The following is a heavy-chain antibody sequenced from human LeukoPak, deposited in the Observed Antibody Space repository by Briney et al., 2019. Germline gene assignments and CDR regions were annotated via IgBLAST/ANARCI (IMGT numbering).Heavy chain of an antibody. CDR3: ARGQQWLEAFDY. D-gene: IGHD6-19*01. V-gene: IGHV1-2*02. Sequence: ASVKVSCKASGYTFTGYYMHWVRQAPGQGLEWMGWINPNSGVTHYPQKFQGRVTMTRDTSIRTAYMEVSSLRSDDTAVYYCARGQQWLEAFDYWGLGTLVTVSS. CDR1: GYTFTGYY. CDR2: INPNSGVT. J-gene: IGHJ4*02.